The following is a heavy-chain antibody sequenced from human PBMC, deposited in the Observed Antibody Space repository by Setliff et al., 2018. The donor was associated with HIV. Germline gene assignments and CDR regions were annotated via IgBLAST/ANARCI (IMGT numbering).Heavy chain of an antibody. CDR2: IWYDESNE. D-gene: IGHD1-26*01. Sequence: GGSLRLSCVASGFTFSDYGMHWVRQTPGKGLEWVAVIWYDESNENYADPVKGRFTISRDNSKNTLYLLMNSLRAEDTAVYYCARILVGGTRAFDVWGQGTMVTVSS. V-gene: IGHV3-33*01. CDR3: ARILVGGTRAFDV. CDR1: GFTFSDYG. J-gene: IGHJ3*01.